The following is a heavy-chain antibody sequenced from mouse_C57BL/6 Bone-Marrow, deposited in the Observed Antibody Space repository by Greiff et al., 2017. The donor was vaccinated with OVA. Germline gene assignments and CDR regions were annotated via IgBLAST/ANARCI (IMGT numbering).Heavy chain of an antibody. V-gene: IGHV1-19*01. CDR2: INPYNGGT. D-gene: IGHD1-1*01. CDR1: GYTFTDYY. Sequence: EVQLQQSGPVLVKPGASVKMSCKASGYTFTDYYMNWVKQSHGKSLEWIGVINPYNGGTSYNQKFTGKATLTVDKSSRTAYMELNSRTSEDSAVYYCANYGSSAMDYWGQGTSVTVSS. CDR3: ANYGSSAMDY. J-gene: IGHJ4*01.